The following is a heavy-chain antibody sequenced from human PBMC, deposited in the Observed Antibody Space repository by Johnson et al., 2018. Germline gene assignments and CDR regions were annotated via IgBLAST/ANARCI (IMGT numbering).Heavy chain of an antibody. CDR1: GYTFTSYD. D-gene: IGHD4-17*01. J-gene: IGHJ1*01. CDR3: ARVSRLRSRYFQH. V-gene: IGHV1-8*01. CDR2: MNPNSVNT. Sequence: QVQLQESGAEVKKPGASXKVSCKASGYTFTSYDINWVRPATGQGLEWMGWMNPNSVNTGYAQKFQGRVTMTRNTSISTAYMELSSLRSEDTAVYYCARVSRLRSRYFQHWGQGTLVTVSS.